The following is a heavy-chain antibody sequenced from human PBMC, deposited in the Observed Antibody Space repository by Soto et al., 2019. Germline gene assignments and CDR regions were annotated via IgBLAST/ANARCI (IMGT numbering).Heavy chain of an antibody. CDR3: ARDRFRTPEGVDSFDF. D-gene: IGHD3-3*01. CDR1: GYVFSNYF. V-gene: IGHV1-2*02. CDR2: INPQSGGS. Sequence: ASVKVSCKASGYVFSNYFMHWVRQAPGQGLEWMGYINPQSGGSKYEDNFQDRVTMTRDTPKTTVYMELRGLTSDDTAVYYCARDRFRTPEGVDSFDFWCQGTLVSVSS. J-gene: IGHJ3*01.